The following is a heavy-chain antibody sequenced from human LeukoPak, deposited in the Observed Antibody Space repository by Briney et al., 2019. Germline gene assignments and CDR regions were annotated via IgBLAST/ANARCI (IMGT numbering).Heavy chain of an antibody. V-gene: IGHV3-33*01. CDR1: GFTFSSYG. CDR2: IWYDGSNR. CDR3: ARDRNYGMDV. J-gene: IGHJ6*02. Sequence: PGRSLRLSCEASGFTFSSYGMHWVRQAPGKGLEWVALIWYDGSNRYHADSVKGRFTISRDNSKNTVYLQMNSLRHEDTALYYCARDRNYGMDVWGQGTTVTVSS.